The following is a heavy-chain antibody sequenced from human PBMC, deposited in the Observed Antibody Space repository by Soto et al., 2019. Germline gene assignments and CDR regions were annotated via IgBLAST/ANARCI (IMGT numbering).Heavy chain of an antibody. V-gene: IGHV5-51*01. CDR1: GYSFTSYW. CDR3: AINYYDSSGPIGAFDI. J-gene: IGHJ3*02. CDR2: IYPGDSDT. D-gene: IGHD3-22*01. Sequence: PGESLKISCKGSGYSFTSYWIGWVRQMPGKGLEWIGIIYPGDSDTRYSPSFQGQVTISADKSISTAYLPWSSLKASDTAMYYCAINYYDSSGPIGAFDIWGQGTMVTVSS.